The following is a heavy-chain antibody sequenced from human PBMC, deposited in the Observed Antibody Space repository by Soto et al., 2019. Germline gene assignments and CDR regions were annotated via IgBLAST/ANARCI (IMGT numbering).Heavy chain of an antibody. CDR3: ARGMTTVTTIDY. CDR1: GGSISSRSYY. V-gene: IGHV4-39*07. CDR2: IYYSGST. J-gene: IGHJ4*02. Sequence: SDTLSLTCTVSGGSISSRSYYWGWIRQPPGKGLEWIGSIYYSGSTYYNPSLKSRVTISVDRSKNQFSLKLSSVTAADTAVYYCARGMTTVTTIDYWGQGTLVTVS. D-gene: IGHD4-4*01.